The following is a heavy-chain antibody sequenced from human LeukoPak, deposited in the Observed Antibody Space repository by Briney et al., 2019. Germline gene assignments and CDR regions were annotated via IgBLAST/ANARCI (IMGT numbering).Heavy chain of an antibody. V-gene: IGHV1-18*01. CDR3: ARDSLYYGSGSYLGFDP. CDR1: GYTFTRYG. Sequence: ASVKVSCKASGYTFTRYGISLVRQAPGQGLEWMGWISGYNGNTNYAEKLQGRVTMTTDTSTSTVYMELRSLRSDDTAVYYCARDSLYYGSGSYLGFDPWGQGSLVTVSS. CDR2: ISGYNGNT. J-gene: IGHJ5*02. D-gene: IGHD3-10*01.